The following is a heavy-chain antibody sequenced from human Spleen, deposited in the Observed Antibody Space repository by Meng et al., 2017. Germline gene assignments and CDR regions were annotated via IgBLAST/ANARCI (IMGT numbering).Heavy chain of an antibody. CDR3: VRSSGWVRTGFDP. D-gene: IGHD6-19*01. J-gene: IGHJ5*02. CDR2: IGHSGIT. CDR1: GGSISTSGYS. Sequence: QPQLQESGPGLVKPSEALSLTCSVSGGSISTSGYSWGWIRQPPGKGLEWIGSIGHSGITYYTPSLKSRVTVPIDTSKSQFSLKLTSVTAADTAVYYCVRSSGWVRTGFDPWGQGTLVTVSS. V-gene: IGHV4-39*01.